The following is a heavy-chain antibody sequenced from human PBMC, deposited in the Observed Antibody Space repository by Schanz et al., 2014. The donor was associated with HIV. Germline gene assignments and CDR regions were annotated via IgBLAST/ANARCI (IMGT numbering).Heavy chain of an antibody. CDR2: INPNSGGT. V-gene: IGHV1-2*02. J-gene: IGHJ4*02. CDR1: GYTFIDYY. Sequence: VQLVQSGAEVKEPGASVKVSCKASGYTFIDYYVHWVRQAPGQGLEWMGWINPNSGGTNYAQKFQGRVTLTRDTSISTAYMELSRLRSDDTAVYYCASAGFDDSSGYPDYWGQGTLVTVSS. CDR3: ASAGFDDSSGYPDY. D-gene: IGHD3-22*01.